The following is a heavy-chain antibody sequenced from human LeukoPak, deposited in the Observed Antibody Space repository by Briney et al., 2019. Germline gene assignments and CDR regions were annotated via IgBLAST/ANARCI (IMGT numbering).Heavy chain of an antibody. CDR3: ARGPRAYGSGSYYN. D-gene: IGHD3-10*01. CDR2: INHRGST. J-gene: IGHJ4*02. CDR1: GGSFSGYY. Sequence: SETLSLTCAVYGGSFSGYYWSWLRQPPGKGLEWIGEINHRGSTNYNPPLKSRGTISVDPPKNQFSLKLSSVTAADTAVYYCARGPRAYGSGSYYNWGQGTLVTVSS. V-gene: IGHV4-34*01.